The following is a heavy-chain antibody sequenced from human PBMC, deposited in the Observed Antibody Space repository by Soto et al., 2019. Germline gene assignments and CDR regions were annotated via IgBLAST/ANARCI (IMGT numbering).Heavy chain of an antibody. CDR2: IIPIFGTA. J-gene: IGHJ3*02. CDR3: AREFQGSRSGWYIDAFDI. CDR1: GGTFSSYA. D-gene: IGHD6-19*01. V-gene: IGHV1-69*12. Sequence: QVQLVQSGAEVKKPGSSVKVSCKASGGTFSSYAISWVRQAPGQGLEWMGGIIPIFGTANYAQKFQGSVTITADESTSTAYMELSSLRSEDTAVYYCAREFQGSRSGWYIDAFDIWGQGTMVTVSS.